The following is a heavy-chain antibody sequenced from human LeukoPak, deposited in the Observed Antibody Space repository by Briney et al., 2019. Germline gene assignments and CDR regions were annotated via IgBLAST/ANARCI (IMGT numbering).Heavy chain of an antibody. Sequence: GGSLRLSCAVSGFTVTDNYMSWVRQAQGKGLQWVSVIYPDGRTYYADSVKGRLTISRDISRNTLLLQMNSLRPDDTAVHYCARTNPVYGDYDYWGQGTLVTASS. J-gene: IGHJ4*02. CDR3: ARTNPVYGDYDY. V-gene: IGHV3-53*01. CDR2: IYPDGRT. CDR1: GFTVTDNY. D-gene: IGHD4-17*01.